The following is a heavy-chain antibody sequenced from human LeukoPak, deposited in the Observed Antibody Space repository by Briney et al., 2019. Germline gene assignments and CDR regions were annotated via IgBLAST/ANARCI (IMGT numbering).Heavy chain of an antibody. CDR3: ARRYDSSGYYYSSWFDP. V-gene: IGHV5-51*01. D-gene: IGHD3-22*01. CDR2: IYPGDSDT. J-gene: IGHJ5*02. Sequence: GESLKISCKGSGYSFTSYWIGWVRQMPGKGLEWMGIIYPGDSDTRYSPSFQGQVTISADKSISTAYLQWSSLKASGTAMYYCARRYDSSGYYYSSWFDPWGQGTLVTVSS. CDR1: GYSFTSYW.